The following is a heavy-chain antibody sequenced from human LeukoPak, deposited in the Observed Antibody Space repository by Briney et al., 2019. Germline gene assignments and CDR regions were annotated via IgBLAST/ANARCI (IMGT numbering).Heavy chain of an antibody. CDR1: GFTFSSYA. D-gene: IGHD1-26*01. CDR3: ARASGGGSYFSSSDY. V-gene: IGHV3-30-3*01. CDR2: ISYDGSNK. J-gene: IGHJ4*02. Sequence: PGRSLRLSCAASGFTFSSYAMHWVRQAPGKGLEWVAVISYDGSNKYYADSVKGRFTISRDNSKNTLYLQMNSLRAEDTAVYCCARASGGGSYFSSSDYWGQGTLVTVSS.